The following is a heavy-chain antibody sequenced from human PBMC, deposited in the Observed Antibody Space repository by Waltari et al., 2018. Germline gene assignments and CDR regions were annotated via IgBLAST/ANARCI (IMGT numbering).Heavy chain of an antibody. V-gene: IGHV4-39*01. CDR1: GGSISSSSYY. CDR2: IYYSGST. J-gene: IGHJ3*02. Sequence: QLQLQESGPGLVKPSETLSLTCTVSGGSISSSSYYWGWIRQPPGKGLEWIGSIYYSGSTYYNPSLKSRVTISVDTSKNQFSLKLSSVTAADTAVYYCARLVRGYSSSSDSRIWGQGTMVTVSS. CDR3: ARLVRGYSSSSDSRI. D-gene: IGHD6-6*01.